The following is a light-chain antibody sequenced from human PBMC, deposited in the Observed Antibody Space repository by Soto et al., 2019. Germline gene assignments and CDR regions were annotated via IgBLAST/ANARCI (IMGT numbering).Light chain of an antibody. J-gene: IGLJ2*01. CDR3: AAWDDSLSGVV. V-gene: IGLV1-47*01. CDR1: SSNIGSNY. Sequence: QSVLTQPPSASGTPGQRVTISCSGSSSNIGSNYVYWYQQLPGTAPKLLIYRNNQRPSGVPDRFSVSKSGTSASLAISVLRSEAEADYYCAAWDDSLSGVVFGGGPKLTVL. CDR2: RNN.